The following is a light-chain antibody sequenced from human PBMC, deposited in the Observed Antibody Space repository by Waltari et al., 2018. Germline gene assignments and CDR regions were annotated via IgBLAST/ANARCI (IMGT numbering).Light chain of an antibody. Sequence: DIQMTQSPSSLSASIGDGVTVTCRASQGINNELSWYQQKPGKAPTLLIYGASTLQTGVSSCCSGSGSGTDFTLTINSLQPEDVATYYCQHDHLSPWTFGQGTKVEIK. J-gene: IGKJ1*01. CDR3: QHDHLSPWT. CDR2: GAS. CDR1: QGINNE. V-gene: IGKV1-17*01.